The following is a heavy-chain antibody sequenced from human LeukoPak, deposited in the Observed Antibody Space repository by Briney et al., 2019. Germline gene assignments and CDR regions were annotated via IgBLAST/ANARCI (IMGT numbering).Heavy chain of an antibody. CDR2: VSSSGGGT. Sequence: GGSLRLSCAASGFTFSSYAMSWVRQAPGKGLEWVSAVSSSGGGTYYADSVKGRFTISRDNGKNSLYLQMNSLRAEDTAIYYCARLPTVTTMGYWGQGTLVTVSS. CDR3: ARLPTVTTMGY. J-gene: IGHJ4*02. D-gene: IGHD4-17*01. V-gene: IGHV3-23*01. CDR1: GFTFSSYA.